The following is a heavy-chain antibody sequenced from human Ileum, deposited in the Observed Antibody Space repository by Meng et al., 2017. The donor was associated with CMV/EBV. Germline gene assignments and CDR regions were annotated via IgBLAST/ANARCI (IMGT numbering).Heavy chain of an antibody. J-gene: IGHJ4*02. D-gene: IGHD6-13*01. CDR1: GFTFSSYA. V-gene: IGHV3-23*01. CDR2: ISGSGGST. CDR3: AKVWYFLGIAAAGTPGDSDY. Sequence: GGSLRLSCAASGFTFSSYAMSWVRQAPGKGLEWVSAISGSGGSTYYADSVKGRFTISRDNPKIALYLQMNSLRAEDTAVYYCAKVWYFLGIAAAGTPGDSDYWGQGTLVTVSS.